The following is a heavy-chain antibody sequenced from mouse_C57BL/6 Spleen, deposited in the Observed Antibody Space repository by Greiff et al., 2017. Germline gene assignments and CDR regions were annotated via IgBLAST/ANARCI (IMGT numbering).Heavy chain of an antibody. D-gene: IGHD2-2*01. CDR1: GYAFTNYL. CDR3: ARWDAVTDWDFDV. V-gene: IGHV1-54*01. J-gene: IGHJ1*03. CDR2: INPGSGGT. Sequence: QVQLQQSGAELVRPGTSVKVSCKASGYAFTNYLIEWVKQRPGQGLEWIGVINPGSGGTNYNEKFKGKATLTEDTSSSTAYMQLSSLTSEDSAVYFCARWDAVTDWDFDVWGTGTTVTVSS.